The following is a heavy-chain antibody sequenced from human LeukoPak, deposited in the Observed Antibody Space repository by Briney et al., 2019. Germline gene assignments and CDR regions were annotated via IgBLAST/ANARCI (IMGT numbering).Heavy chain of an antibody. J-gene: IGHJ4*02. Sequence: ASVKVSCKASGYTFTGYYMHWVRQAPGQGLEWMGWINPNNGGTNYAQKFQGRVTMTRDTSISTAYMELSWLGSDDTAVYYCARVRAVVTATVPDYWGQGTLVTVSS. CDR2: INPNNGGT. V-gene: IGHV1-2*02. CDR3: ARVRAVVTATVPDY. CDR1: GYTFTGYY. D-gene: IGHD2-21*02.